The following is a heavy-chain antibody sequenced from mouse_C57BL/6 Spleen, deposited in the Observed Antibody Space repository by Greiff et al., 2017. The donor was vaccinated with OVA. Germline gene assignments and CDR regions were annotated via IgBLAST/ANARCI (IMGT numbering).Heavy chain of an antibody. CDR3: ARQSNYIFDY. J-gene: IGHJ2*01. CDR1: GYAFTNYL. Sequence: VQLQQSGAELVRPGTSVKVSCKASGYAFTNYLIEWVKQRPGQGLEWIGVINPGSGGTNYNEKFKGKATLTADKSSSTAYMQLSSLTSEDSAVYFCARQSNYIFDYWGQGTTLTVSS. D-gene: IGHD2-5*01. V-gene: IGHV1-54*01. CDR2: INPGSGGT.